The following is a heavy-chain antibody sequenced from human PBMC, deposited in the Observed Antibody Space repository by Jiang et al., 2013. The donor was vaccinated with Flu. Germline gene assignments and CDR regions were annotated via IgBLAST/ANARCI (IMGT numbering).Heavy chain of an antibody. CDR3: ARTSVRGVIAFDS. CDR1: GFSLSTSGMC. J-gene: IGHJ4*02. Sequence: PTQTLTLTCTFSGFSLSTSGMCVHWIRQSPGKALEWLALIDWDDDKYYSTSLRTRLTISTDTSKNQVVLTMTSMDPVDTATYYCARTSVRGVIAFDSWGQGTLVTVSS. CDR2: IDWDDDK. V-gene: IGHV2-70*01. D-gene: IGHD3-10*02.